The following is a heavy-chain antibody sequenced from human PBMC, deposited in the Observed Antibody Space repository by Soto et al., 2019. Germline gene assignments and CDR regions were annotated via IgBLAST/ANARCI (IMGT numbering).Heavy chain of an antibody. V-gene: IGHV1-2*02. CDR1: GYSFTGYY. Sequence: AQLVQSGAEVKKPGASVKLSCEASGYSFTGYYIHWVRQAPGQGLEWIGWINPRSGDTKYAQRVQGRVTMTRDTSITTAYMELTKLTSDDTALYYCARQLAYCGGDCYTEPVDYWGQGTLVTVSS. D-gene: IGHD2-21*02. CDR2: INPRSGDT. CDR3: ARQLAYCGGDCYTEPVDY. J-gene: IGHJ4*02.